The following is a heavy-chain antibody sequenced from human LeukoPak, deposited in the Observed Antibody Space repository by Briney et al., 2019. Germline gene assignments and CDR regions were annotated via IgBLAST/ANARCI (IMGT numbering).Heavy chain of an antibody. CDR2: ISGNGGST. Sequence: GGSLRLSCAASGFTFSTYAMSWVRQAPGKGLEWVSVISGNGGSTSYTDSVKGRFTISRDNSKNTLYLQMNSLRAEDTAVYYCARGGGSTAFDYWGQGTLVTVSS. CDR3: ARGGGSTAFDY. V-gene: IGHV3-23*01. CDR1: GFTFSTYA. D-gene: IGHD3-16*01. J-gene: IGHJ4*02.